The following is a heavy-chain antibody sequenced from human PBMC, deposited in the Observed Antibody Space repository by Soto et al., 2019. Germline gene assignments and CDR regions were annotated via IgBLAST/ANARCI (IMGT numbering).Heavy chain of an antibody. Sequence: ESVGGVVQPGRSLRLSCAASGFTFSSYGMHWVRQAPGKGLEWVAVISYDGSNKYYADSVKGRFTISRDNSKNTLYLQMNSLRAEDTAVYYCANLVRQKNAFDIWGQGTMVTVSS. CDR1: GFTFSSYG. D-gene: IGHD2-8*01. CDR3: ANLVRQKNAFDI. V-gene: IGHV3-30*18. J-gene: IGHJ3*02. CDR2: ISYDGSNK.